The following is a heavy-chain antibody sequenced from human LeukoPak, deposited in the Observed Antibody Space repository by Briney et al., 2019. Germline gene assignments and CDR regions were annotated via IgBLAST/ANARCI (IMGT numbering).Heavy chain of an antibody. CDR1: GYSFNRYW. V-gene: IGHV5-51*01. Sequence: GESLKISCKGSGYSFNRYWIGWVRQMPGKGLEWMGIIYPGDSDTRYSPSFQGQVTISADKSINTAYLQWSSLKASDTALYYCARRDDSSGYYYYYRGQGTLVTVSS. D-gene: IGHD3-22*01. J-gene: IGHJ4*02. CDR3: ARRDDSSGYYYYY. CDR2: IYPGDSDT.